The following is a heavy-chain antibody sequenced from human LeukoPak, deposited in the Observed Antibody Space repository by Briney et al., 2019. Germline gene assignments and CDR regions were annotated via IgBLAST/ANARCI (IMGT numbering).Heavy chain of an antibody. V-gene: IGHV3-48*02. J-gene: IGHJ4*02. CDR1: GFTFSSYS. Sequence: GGSLRHSCAASGFTFSSYSMNWVRQAPGKGLEWVSYISSSSSTIYYADSVKGRFTISRDNAKNSLYLQMNSLRDEDTAVYYCARGRRIAAAEGDFDYWGQGTLVTVSS. D-gene: IGHD6-13*01. CDR3: ARGRRIAAAEGDFDY. CDR2: ISSSSSTI.